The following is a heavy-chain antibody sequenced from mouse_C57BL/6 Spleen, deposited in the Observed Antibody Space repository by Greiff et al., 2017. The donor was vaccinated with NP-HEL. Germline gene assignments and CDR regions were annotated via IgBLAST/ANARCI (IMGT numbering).Heavy chain of an antibody. V-gene: IGHV1-82*01. CDR3: ARWGTAQATYAMDY. Sequence: VQLQQSGPELVKPGASVKISCKASGYAFSSSWMNWVKQRPGKGLEWIGRIYPGDGDTNYNGKFKGKATLTADKSSSTAYMQLSSLTSEDSAVYCCARWGTAQATYAMDYWGQGTSVTVSS. D-gene: IGHD3-2*02. CDR1: GYAFSSSW. J-gene: IGHJ4*01. CDR2: IYPGDGDT.